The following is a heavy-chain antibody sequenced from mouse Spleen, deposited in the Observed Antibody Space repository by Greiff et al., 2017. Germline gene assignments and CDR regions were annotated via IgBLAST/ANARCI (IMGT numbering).Heavy chain of an antibody. CDR3: APTGFDY. Sequence: EVKLQESGGGLVKPGGSLKLSCAASGFTFSDYGMHWVRQAPEKGLEWVAYISSGSSIIYYADTVKGRFTISRDNAKNTLFLQMTSLRSEDTAMYYCAPTGFDYWGQGTTLTVSS. V-gene: IGHV5-17*01. CDR1: GFTFSDYG. J-gene: IGHJ2*01. D-gene: IGHD4-1*02. CDR2: ISSGSSII.